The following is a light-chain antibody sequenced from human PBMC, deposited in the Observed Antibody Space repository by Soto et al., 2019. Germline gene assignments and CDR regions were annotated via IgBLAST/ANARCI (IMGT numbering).Light chain of an antibody. CDR1: QSVSTY. CDR2: DAC. V-gene: IGKV3-20*01. J-gene: IGKJ1*01. CDR3: QQYGSPGT. Sequence: EIVLTQSPGILSLSPGERATPSCRGSQSVSTYLDWYQQKPGQAPRLLIYDACNTDSGIADRFSGSGSGTDFTLTIRKLAADYFQVYYCQQYGSPGTFGQGTKVDI.